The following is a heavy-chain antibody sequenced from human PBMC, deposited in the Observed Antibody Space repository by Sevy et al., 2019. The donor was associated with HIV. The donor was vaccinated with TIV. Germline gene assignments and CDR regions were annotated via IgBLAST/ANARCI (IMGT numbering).Heavy chain of an antibody. J-gene: IGHJ6*03. CDR2: ISWNSDSI. V-gene: IGHV3-9*01. CDR3: AKGGGAYRKYYYYMDV. CDR1: GFTFDDYA. Sequence: SLRLSCAASGFTFDDYAMHWVRQAPGKGLEWVSGISWNSDSIGYADSVKGRFTISRDNAKNSLYLQMNSLRAEDTALYYCAKGGGAYRKYYYYMDVWGKGTTVTVSS. D-gene: IGHD4-4*01.